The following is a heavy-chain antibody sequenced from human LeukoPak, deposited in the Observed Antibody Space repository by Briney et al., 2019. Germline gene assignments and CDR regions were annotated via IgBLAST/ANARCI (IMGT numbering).Heavy chain of an antibody. CDR2: ISGSGGST. D-gene: IGHD3-22*01. CDR1: GFTFSSYA. V-gene: IGHV3-23*01. J-gene: IGHJ4*02. Sequence: PGGSLRLSCAASGFTFSSYAMPWVRQAPGKGLEWVSVISGSGGSTYYADSVKGRFTISRDNSKNTLYLQMNSLRAEDTAVYYCAKGQNYYDTSGYLTVDHWGQGTLVTVSS. CDR3: AKGQNYYDTSGYLTVDH.